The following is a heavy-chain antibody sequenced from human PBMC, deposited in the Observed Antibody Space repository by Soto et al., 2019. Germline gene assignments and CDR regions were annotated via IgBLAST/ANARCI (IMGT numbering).Heavy chain of an antibody. CDR2: INAGNGNT. CDR3: ARGGDSSSWYGWFDP. CDR1: GYTLTSYA. V-gene: IGHV1-3*01. Sequence: ASVKVSCKASGYTLTSYAMHWVRQAPGQRLEWMGWINAGNGNTKYSQKFQGRVTITRDTSASTAYMELSSLRSKDTAVYYCARGGDSSSWYGWFDPWGQGTLVTVSS. J-gene: IGHJ5*02. D-gene: IGHD6-13*01.